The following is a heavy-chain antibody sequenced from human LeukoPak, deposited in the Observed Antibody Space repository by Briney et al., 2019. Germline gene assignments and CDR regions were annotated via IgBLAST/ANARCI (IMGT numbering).Heavy chain of an antibody. CDR1: GGSFSGYY. CDR3: ARASVVTDY. D-gene: IGHD4-23*01. J-gene: IGHJ4*02. Sequence: PSETLSLTCAVYGGSFSGYYWSWIRQPPGKGLEWIGEINHSGSTNYNPSLKSRVTISVGTSKNQFSLKLSSVTAADTAVYYCARASVVTDYWGQGTLVTVSS. CDR2: INHSGST. V-gene: IGHV4-34*01.